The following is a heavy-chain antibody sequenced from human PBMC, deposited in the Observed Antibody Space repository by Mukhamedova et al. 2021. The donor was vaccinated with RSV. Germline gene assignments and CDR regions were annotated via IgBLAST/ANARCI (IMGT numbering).Heavy chain of an antibody. D-gene: IGHD3-22*01. CDR3: AREVILVVALNAFDI. V-gene: IGHV1-3*01. J-gene: IGHJ3*02. CDR2: INAGNGNT. Sequence: HWVRQAPGQRLEWMGWINAGNGNTKYSQKFQGRVTITRDTPASTAYMELSSLRSEDTAVYYCAREVILVVALNAFDILGQWSMVT.